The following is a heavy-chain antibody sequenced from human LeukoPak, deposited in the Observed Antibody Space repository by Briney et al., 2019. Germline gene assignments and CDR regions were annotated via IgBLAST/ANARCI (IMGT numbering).Heavy chain of an antibody. CDR2: IFYTRIT. CDR3: VRRVSGDVELFNYFDY. Sequence: SETLSLTCTVSGGSITNTRYYWGWIRQTPGNKLEWLGRIFYTRITYYNPSLKSRVTISVDTSKNQFSLKLSSVTAADTAVYYCVRRVSGDVELFNYFDYWGQGTLVTVSS. D-gene: IGHD2-21*02. J-gene: IGHJ4*02. CDR1: GGSITNTRYY. V-gene: IGHV4-39*01.